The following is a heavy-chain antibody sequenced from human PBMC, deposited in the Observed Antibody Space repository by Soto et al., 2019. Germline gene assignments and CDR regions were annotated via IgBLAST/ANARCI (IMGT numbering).Heavy chain of an antibody. D-gene: IGHD6-19*01. CDR2: ISYDGSDK. CDR1: GFTFSSYA. CDR3: ARRMGSGWYEDY. Sequence: PGGSLRLSCAASGFTFSSYAMHWVRQAPGKGLEWVALISYDGSDKGYADSVKGRFTITRDNSRNTLFLQMNSLRAEDTAVYYCARRMGSGWYEDYWGQGTLVTVSS. J-gene: IGHJ4*02. V-gene: IGHV3-30-3*01.